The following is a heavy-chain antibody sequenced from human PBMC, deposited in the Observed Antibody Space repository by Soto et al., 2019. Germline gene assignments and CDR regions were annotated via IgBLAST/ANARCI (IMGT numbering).Heavy chain of an antibody. V-gene: IGHV3-53*01. Sequence: PGGSLRLTCAASGFTVSSNYMSGVRQAPGKGLEWVSVIYSGGSTYYADSVKGRFTISRDNSKNTLYLQMNSLRAEDTAVYYCAGDSSSWYTNYYGMDVWGQGTTVTVSS. CDR3: AGDSSSWYTNYYGMDV. J-gene: IGHJ6*02. CDR1: GFTVSSNY. CDR2: IYSGGST. D-gene: IGHD6-13*01.